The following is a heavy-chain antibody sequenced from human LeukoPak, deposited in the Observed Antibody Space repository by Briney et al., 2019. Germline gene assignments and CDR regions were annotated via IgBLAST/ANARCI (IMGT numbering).Heavy chain of an antibody. CDR1: GYSFFTFG. CDR3: AKLDPPITEGARGDALHV. CDR2: TSPYDETP. J-gene: IGHJ3*01. V-gene: IGHV1-18*01. D-gene: IGHD1-26*01. Sequence: ASVKVSCKTSGYSFFTFGITWVRQAPGKGLQWMGWTSPYDETPTYAQEFQGRDTMTTDTSTATAYMELTSLTSDDTAIYYCAKLDPPITEGARGDALHVWGQGTKVIVSS.